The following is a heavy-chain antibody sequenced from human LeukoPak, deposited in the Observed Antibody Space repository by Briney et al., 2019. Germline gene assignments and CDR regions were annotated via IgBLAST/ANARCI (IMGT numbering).Heavy chain of an antibody. J-gene: IGHJ4*02. V-gene: IGHV3-15*01. CDR1: GFIFSDAW. CDR2: IKSKTDGGTT. Sequence: KPGGSLRLSCAASGFIFSDAWMTWVRQAPGKGPEWVGRIKSKTDGGTTDYAAPVKGRFTISRDDSKNTLCLQMNSLQNEDTAVYYCSGGAGGKFDYWGQGTLVTVSS. CDR3: SGGAGGKFDY. D-gene: IGHD2-15*01.